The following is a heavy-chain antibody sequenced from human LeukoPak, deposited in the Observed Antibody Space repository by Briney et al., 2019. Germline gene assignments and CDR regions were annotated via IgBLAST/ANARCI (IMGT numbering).Heavy chain of an antibody. Sequence: SVKVSCKASGGTFSSYAISWVRQAPGQGLEWMGRIIPIFGTANYAQKFQGRVTITTDESTSTAYMELSSLRSEDTAVYYCVRDGGRHRDSSGYYYLYWGQGTLVTVSS. J-gene: IGHJ4*02. CDR1: GGTFSSYA. CDR2: IIPIFGTA. CDR3: VRDGGRHRDSSGYYYLY. D-gene: IGHD3-22*01. V-gene: IGHV1-69*05.